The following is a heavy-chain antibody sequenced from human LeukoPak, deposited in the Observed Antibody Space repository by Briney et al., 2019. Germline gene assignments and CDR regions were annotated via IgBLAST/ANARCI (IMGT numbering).Heavy chain of an antibody. CDR1: GFTFSSYS. CDR2: ISSSSSTI. V-gene: IGHV3-48*01. Sequence: GGSLRLSCAASGFTFSSYSMNWVRQAPGKGLEWVSYISSSSSTIYYADSVKGRLTISRDNAKNSLYLQMNSLRAEDTAVYYCAKDPYDFWSGYYPYYYYYGMDVWGQGTTVTVSS. J-gene: IGHJ6*02. D-gene: IGHD3-3*01. CDR3: AKDPYDFWSGYYPYYYYYGMDV.